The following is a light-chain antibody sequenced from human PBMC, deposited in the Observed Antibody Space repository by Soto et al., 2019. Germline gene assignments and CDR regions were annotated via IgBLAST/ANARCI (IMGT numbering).Light chain of an antibody. Sequence: QSALTQPASVSGSPGQSITISCTGTSNDVGGYNLVSWCQQHPGKAHKLMISEVNKGPSGFSNRCSGSKSANTASLTISGLQAEDEADYYCCSHVGGSSPQWVFGGGTKLTVL. CDR2: EVN. CDR1: SNDVGGYNL. J-gene: IGLJ3*02. CDR3: CSHVGGSSPQWV. V-gene: IGLV2-23*02.